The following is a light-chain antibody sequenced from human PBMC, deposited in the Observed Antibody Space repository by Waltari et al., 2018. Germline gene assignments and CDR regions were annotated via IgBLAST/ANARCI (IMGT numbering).Light chain of an antibody. Sequence: DIQMTQSPSSLSASVGDRVTITCRASQSINSHLNWYQQKQGKAPKLLIYAASSLQSGVPSRFSGSGSGTDFTLTISSLQPEDFATYYCQQSYSTPFTFGPGTKVDIK. J-gene: IGKJ3*01. V-gene: IGKV1-39*01. CDR1: QSINSH. CDR3: QQSYSTPFT. CDR2: AAS.